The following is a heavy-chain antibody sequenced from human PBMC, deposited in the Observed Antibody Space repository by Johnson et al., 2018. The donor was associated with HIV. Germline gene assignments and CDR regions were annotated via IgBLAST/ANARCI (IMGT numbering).Heavy chain of an antibody. CDR2: IRYDGSNK. CDR1: GFTFSSYG. J-gene: IGHJ3*02. CDR3: AKVSQKQLGAFDI. D-gene: IGHD6-6*01. Sequence: QVQLVESGGGVVQPGGSLRLSCAASGFTFSSYGMHWVRQAPGKGLEWVAFIRYDGSNKYYADSEKGRFTISRDNSKNTLYLQMISLRAEDTAVYYCAKVSQKQLGAFDIWGKGTMVTVS. V-gene: IGHV3-30*02.